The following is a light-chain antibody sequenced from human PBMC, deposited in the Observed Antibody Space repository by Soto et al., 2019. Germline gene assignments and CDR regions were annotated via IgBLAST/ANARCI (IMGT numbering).Light chain of an antibody. CDR2: DVS. CDR1: SSDVGGFNY. V-gene: IGLV2-14*03. Sequence: QSVLTQPASVSGSPGQSITISCTGDSSDVGGFNYVSWYQQHPGKAPKLMIFDVSNRPSGVSDRFSGSKSGNTASLTISGLQAEDEADYYCNSYTTTSTLCVFGTGTKVTVL. J-gene: IGLJ1*01. CDR3: NSYTTTSTLCV.